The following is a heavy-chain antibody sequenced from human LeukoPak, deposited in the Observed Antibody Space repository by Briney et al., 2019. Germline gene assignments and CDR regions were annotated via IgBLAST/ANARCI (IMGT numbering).Heavy chain of an antibody. J-gene: IGHJ3*02. CDR2: INPNSGGT. V-gene: IGHV1-2*04. D-gene: IGHD1-26*01. Sequence: ASVKVSCKASGYTFTGYYMHWVRQAPGQGLEWMGWINPNSGGTNYAQKFQGWVTMTRDTSISTAYMELSRLRSEDTAVYYCARVAGELTRGAFDIWGQGTMVTVSS. CDR3: ARVAGELTRGAFDI. CDR1: GYTFTGYY.